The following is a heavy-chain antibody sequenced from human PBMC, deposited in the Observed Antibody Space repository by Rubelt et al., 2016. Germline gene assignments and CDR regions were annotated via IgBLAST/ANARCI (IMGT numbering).Heavy chain of an antibody. D-gene: IGHD3-22*01. CDR3: AREGDYYDSSVFDP. Sequence: GKGLEWVSSISSSSSYIYYADSVKGRFTISRDNAKNSLYLQMNSLRAEDTAVYYCAREGDYYDSSVFDPWGQGTLVTVSS. CDR2: ISSSSSYI. V-gene: IGHV3-21*01. J-gene: IGHJ5*02.